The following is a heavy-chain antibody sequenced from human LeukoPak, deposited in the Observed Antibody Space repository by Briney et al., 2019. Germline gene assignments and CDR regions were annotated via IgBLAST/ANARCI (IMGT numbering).Heavy chain of an antibody. CDR1: HFTFSTNG. D-gene: IGHD4/OR15-4a*01. CDR2: IYSDNT. V-gene: IGHV3-53*01. Sequence: PGGSLRLSCVASHFTFSTNGMNWVRQAPGKGLEWVSFIYSDNTHYSDSVKGRFTISRDNSKNTLYLQMNSLRAEDTAVYYCARRAGAYSHPYDYWGQGTLVTVSS. CDR3: ARRAGAYSHPYDY. J-gene: IGHJ4*02.